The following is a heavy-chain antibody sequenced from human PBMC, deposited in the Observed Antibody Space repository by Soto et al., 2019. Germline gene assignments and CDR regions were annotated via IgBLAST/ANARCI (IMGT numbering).Heavy chain of an antibody. CDR1: GYTFTSYD. CDR2: MNPNSGNT. D-gene: IGHD6-13*01. Sequence: ASVKVSCKASGYTFTSYDINWVRQATGQGLEWMGWMNPNSGNTGYAQKFQGRVTMTRNTSISTAYMELSSLRSEDTAVYYCARAYSSSWYRGKGWFDPWGQGTRVTVS. V-gene: IGHV1-8*01. J-gene: IGHJ5*02. CDR3: ARAYSSSWYRGKGWFDP.